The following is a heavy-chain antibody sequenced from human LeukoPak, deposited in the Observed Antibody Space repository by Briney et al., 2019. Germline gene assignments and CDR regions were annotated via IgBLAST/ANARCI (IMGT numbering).Heavy chain of an antibody. Sequence: SETLSLTCTVSGCSVSSRSHYWSWLRQPPGKGLEWIGYIYYSGRTNYNPSLKSRVTISVDTSKNQFSRSLSSVTAADTAVYYCARGPTLTSDYWGQGTLVTVSS. CDR3: ARGPTLTSDY. CDR2: IYYSGRT. CDR1: GCSVSSRSHY. D-gene: IGHD4-17*01. J-gene: IGHJ4*02. V-gene: IGHV4-61*01.